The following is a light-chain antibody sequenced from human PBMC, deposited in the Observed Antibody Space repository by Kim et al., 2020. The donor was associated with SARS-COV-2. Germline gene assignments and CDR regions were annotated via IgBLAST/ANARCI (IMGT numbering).Light chain of an antibody. V-gene: IGLV7-43*01. CDR3: LLYYGGAYV. CDR1: TGAVTSGYY. CDR2: ITS. Sequence: PGGTVTLTCASSTGAVTSGYYPNWFQQKPGQAPRALIYITSNKHSWTPARFSGSLLGGKAALTLSGVQPEDEAEYYCLLYYGGAYVFGTGTKVTVL. J-gene: IGLJ1*01.